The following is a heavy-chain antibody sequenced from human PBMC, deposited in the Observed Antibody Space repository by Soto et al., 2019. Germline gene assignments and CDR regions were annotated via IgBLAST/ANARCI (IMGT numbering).Heavy chain of an antibody. Sequence: QVQLQESGPGLVKPSGTLSLICAVSGGSISNSNWWSWVRQPPGKGLEWIGEISHDDNSNYNPSLHSRDTMSVVQPKHQFSLILPSVTAADTAVYYCARKTIPMLRGVVPHYHGIDVWGPGTTVIVSS. V-gene: IGHV4-4*02. CDR2: ISHDDNS. D-gene: IGHD3-10*01. J-gene: IGHJ6*02. CDR3: ARKTIPMLRGVVPHYHGIDV. CDR1: GGSISNSNW.